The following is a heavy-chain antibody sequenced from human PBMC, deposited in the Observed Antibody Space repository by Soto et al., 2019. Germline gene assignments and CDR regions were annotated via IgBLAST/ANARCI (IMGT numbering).Heavy chain of an antibody. CDR3: ARTTVVAANGRYNYYGMNV. CDR1: GGSISSGDHY. CDR2: IYHTEST. V-gene: IGHV4-30-4*01. D-gene: IGHD2-15*01. Sequence: QVQLQESGPGLVKPSQTLSLTCTVSGGSISSGDHYWTWIRQPPGKGLEWIGCIYHTESTYYKPSLKSRVIILLDTSKNQFSLKLSSVTAADTGLYFCARTTVVAANGRYNYYGMNVWGQGTTVTVSS. J-gene: IGHJ6*01.